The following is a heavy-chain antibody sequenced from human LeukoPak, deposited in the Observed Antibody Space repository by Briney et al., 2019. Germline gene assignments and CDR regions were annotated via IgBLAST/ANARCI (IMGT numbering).Heavy chain of an antibody. V-gene: IGHV3-7*03. CDR3: AKDGGRYDFGVLKYFQH. J-gene: IGHJ1*01. Sequence: GGSLRLSCAASGFTFSSYWMSWVRQAPGKGLEWVANIKQDGSEKYYVDSVKGRFTISRDNAKNSLYLQMNSLRAEDMALYYCAKDGGRYDFGVLKYFQHWGQGTLVTVSS. D-gene: IGHD3-3*01. CDR2: IKQDGSEK. CDR1: GFTFSSYW.